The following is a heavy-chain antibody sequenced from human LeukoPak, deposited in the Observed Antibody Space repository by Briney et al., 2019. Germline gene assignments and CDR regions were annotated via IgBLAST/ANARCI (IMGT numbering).Heavy chain of an antibody. CDR2: INHSGST. D-gene: IGHD3-16*01. CDR3: ARHYEGWPFDY. Sequence: SETLSLTCAVYGGSFSGYYWSWIRQPPGKGLEWIGEINHSGSTNYNASLKSRVTISVDTSKNQFSLNLRSVTAADTAVYYCARHYEGWPFDYWGQGTLVTVSS. CDR1: GGSFSGYY. J-gene: IGHJ4*02. V-gene: IGHV4-34*01.